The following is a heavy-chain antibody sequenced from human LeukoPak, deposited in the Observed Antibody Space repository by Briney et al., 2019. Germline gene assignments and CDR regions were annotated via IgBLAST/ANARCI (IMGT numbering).Heavy chain of an antibody. CDR2: ISSSSSYI. J-gene: IGHJ4*02. V-gene: IGHV3-21*01. D-gene: IGHD4-23*01. CDR3: ARDGIGNPFDY. CDR1: EFTFSSYS. Sequence: GGSLRLSCAASEFTFSSYSMNWVRQAPGKGLEWVSSISSSSSYIYYADSVKGRFTISRDNAKNSLYLQMNSLRAEDTAVYYCARDGIGNPFDYWGQGTLVTVSS.